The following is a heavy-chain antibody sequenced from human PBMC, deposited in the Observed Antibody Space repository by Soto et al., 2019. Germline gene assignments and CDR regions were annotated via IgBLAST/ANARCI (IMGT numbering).Heavy chain of an antibody. J-gene: IGHJ4*02. V-gene: IGHV3-21*01. CDR2: ISSSSSYI. CDR3: ARDWGGEGTFDY. CDR1: GFTFSSYS. D-gene: IGHD3-16*01. Sequence: GGSLRVSCTASGFTFSSYSMNCGRQAPGKGLEWVSSISSSSSYIYYADSVKGRFTISRDNAKNSLYLQMNSLRAEDTAVYYCARDWGGEGTFDYWGQGTLVTVSS.